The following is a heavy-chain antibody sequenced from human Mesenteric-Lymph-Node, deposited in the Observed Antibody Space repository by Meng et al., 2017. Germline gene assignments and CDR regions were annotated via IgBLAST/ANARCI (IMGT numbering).Heavy chain of an antibody. J-gene: IGHJ4*02. CDR3: ARHHHSPTFDY. V-gene: IGHV4-39*01. Sequence: QLRLQESGPGLGKPSGPLSLPCIVSGGSISSSSYYWAWIRQPPGEGLEWIGSVVYSGTTYYTSSLKSRVSISVDTSKNQFSLKLSSVTAADTAVYYCARHHHSPTFDYWGQGTLVTVSS. D-gene: IGHD1-14*01. CDR2: VVYSGTT. CDR1: GGSISSSSYY.